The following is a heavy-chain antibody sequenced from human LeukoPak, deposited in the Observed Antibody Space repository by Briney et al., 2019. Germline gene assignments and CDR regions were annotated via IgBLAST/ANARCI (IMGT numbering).Heavy chain of an antibody. CDR2: ITYGSDTI. V-gene: IGHV3-48*04. Sequence: GGSLRLSCVASGFYFGGHAMHWLRQAPEKGLEWVAYITYGSDTIFYADSVKGRFTISRDNAKNSLYLQMNSLRAEDTAVYYCAKDAVAGDYYYGLDVWGQGTTVTVSS. J-gene: IGHJ6*02. CDR3: AKDAVAGDYYYGLDV. CDR1: GFYFGGHA. D-gene: IGHD6-19*01.